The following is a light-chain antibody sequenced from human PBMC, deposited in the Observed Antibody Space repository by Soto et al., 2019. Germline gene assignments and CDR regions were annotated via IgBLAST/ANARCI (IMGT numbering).Light chain of an antibody. Sequence: DIQMTQSPSSFSASVGDRVTITCRASHDVSSWLAWFQQKPGKVPRLLSYGASTLQSGVPSRFSGSGSGTDFTLTISSLQPEDFETYCSQQANSTSSFGEGTKLEIK. CDR1: HDVSSW. J-gene: IGKJ2*03. CDR2: GAS. V-gene: IGKV1-12*01. CDR3: QQANSTSS.